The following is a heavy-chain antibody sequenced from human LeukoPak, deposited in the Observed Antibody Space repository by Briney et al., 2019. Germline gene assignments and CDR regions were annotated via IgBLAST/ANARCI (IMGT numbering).Heavy chain of an antibody. CDR1: GYTFSNYA. J-gene: IGHJ6*03. CDR2: INPSGGST. CDR3: ARAVQLNYYYYMDV. D-gene: IGHD1-1*01. Sequence: ASVKVSCTASGYTFSNYAINWVRQAPGQGLEWMGIINPSGGSTSYAQKFQGRVTMTRDMSTSTVYMELSSLRSEDTAVYYCARAVQLNYYYYMDVWGKGTTVTVSS. V-gene: IGHV1-46*01.